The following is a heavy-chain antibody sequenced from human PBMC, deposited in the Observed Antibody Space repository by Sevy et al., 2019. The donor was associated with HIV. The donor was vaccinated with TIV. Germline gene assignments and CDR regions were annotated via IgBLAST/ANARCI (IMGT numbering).Heavy chain of an antibody. Sequence: GGSLRLPCAASGFSFSDAWLSWVRQVPGKGLEWVGRVRSKGDGGPAEYAAPVKDRFTIARDDSKNTMYVQMNNLKNEDTGIYYCTTEGADWGQGTLVTVSS. J-gene: IGHJ1*01. CDR1: GFSFSDAW. CDR3: TTEGAD. V-gene: IGHV3-15*01. CDR2: VRSKGDGGPA.